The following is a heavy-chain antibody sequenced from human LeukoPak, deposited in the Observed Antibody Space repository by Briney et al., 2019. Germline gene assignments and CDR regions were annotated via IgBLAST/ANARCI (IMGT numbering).Heavy chain of an antibody. CDR3: ARSALQDCSSTSCYISWFDP. CDR2: IIPIFGTA. Sequence: SVKVSCKASGGTFSSYAISWVRQAPGQGLEWMGGIIPIFGTANYAQKVQGRVTITTDESTSTAYMELSSLRSEDTAVYYCARSALQDCSSTSCYISWFDPWGQGTLVTVSS. D-gene: IGHD2-2*02. CDR1: GGTFSSYA. J-gene: IGHJ5*02. V-gene: IGHV1-69*05.